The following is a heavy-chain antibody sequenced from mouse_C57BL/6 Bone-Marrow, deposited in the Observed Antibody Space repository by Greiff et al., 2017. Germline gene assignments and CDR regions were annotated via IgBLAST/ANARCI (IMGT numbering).Heavy chain of an antibody. Sequence: QVQLQQSGPGLVQPSQSLSITCTVSGFSLTSSGVHWVRQSPGKGLEWLGVLWCGGSTDYNAAFISRLTISKDNSKSQVFLRMNSLQADDTAVYYWARSSDYYGSSYWGQGTTLTGSS. D-gene: IGHD1-1*01. J-gene: IGHJ2*01. CDR1: GFSLTSSG. V-gene: IGHV2-2*01. CDR2: LWCGGST. CDR3: ARSSDYYGSSY.